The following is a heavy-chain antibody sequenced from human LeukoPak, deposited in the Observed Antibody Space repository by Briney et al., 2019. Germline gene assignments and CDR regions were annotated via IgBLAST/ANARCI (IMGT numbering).Heavy chain of an antibody. CDR1: GFTVSSNY. J-gene: IGHJ6*04. CDR2: IYSGGST. CDR3: VRQDDYGGMDV. Sequence: GGSLRLSCAASGFTVSSNYMSWVRQAPGKGLEWVSVIYSGGSTYYADSVKGRFTISRDNSKNTLYLQMNSPRAEDTAVYYCVRQDDYGGMDVWGXXTTVTVSS. V-gene: IGHV3-53*01. D-gene: IGHD2-15*01.